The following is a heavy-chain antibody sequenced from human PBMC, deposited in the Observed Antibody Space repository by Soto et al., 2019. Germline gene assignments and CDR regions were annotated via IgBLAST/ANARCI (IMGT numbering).Heavy chain of an antibody. Sequence: GGSLRLSCVAPGFSFSSYAMHWVRQAPGKGLEYVSAISSNGATTYYANSVKGRFTISRDNSKNTLYLHMGSLRAEDMAVYYCARERVSYGDFTYAWFDPWGQGTPVTVSS. D-gene: IGHD4-17*01. CDR1: GFSFSSYA. V-gene: IGHV3-64*01. CDR3: ARERVSYGDFTYAWFDP. CDR2: ISSNGATT. J-gene: IGHJ5*02.